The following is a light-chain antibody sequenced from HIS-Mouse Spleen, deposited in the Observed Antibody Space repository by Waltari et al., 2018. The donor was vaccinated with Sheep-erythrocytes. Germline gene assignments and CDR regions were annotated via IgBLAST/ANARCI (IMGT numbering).Light chain of an antibody. CDR3: QSYDSSLSGSV. CDR1: SSNIGAGSD. Sequence: QSVLPQPPSVPGAPGPRVTLSCTGSSSNIGAGSDVPWYQQLPGPAPTLPIYGSSNRPSGVPDRFSGSKSGTSASLAITGLQAEDEADYYCQSYDSSLSGSVFGGGTKLTVL. CDR2: GSS. J-gene: IGLJ2*01. V-gene: IGLV1-40*01.